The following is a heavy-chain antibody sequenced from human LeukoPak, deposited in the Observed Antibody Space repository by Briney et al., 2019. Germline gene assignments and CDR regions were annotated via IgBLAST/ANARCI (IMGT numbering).Heavy chain of an antibody. D-gene: IGHD6-13*01. CDR1: GFTFSSYA. CDR3: ARGEGQPYFDY. CDR2: IYYSGST. V-gene: IGHV4-59*01. Sequence: GSLRLSCAASGFTFSSYAMSWVRQAPGKGLEWIGYIYYSGSTNYNPSLKSRVTISVDTSKNQFSLKLSSVTAADTAVYYCARGEGQPYFDYWGQGTLVTVSS. J-gene: IGHJ4*02.